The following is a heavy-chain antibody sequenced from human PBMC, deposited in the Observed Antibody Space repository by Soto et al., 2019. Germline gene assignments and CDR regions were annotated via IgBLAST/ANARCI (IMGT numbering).Heavy chain of an antibody. J-gene: IGHJ4*02. CDR1: DGSVSSSSYY. CDR2: TYYSGST. D-gene: IGHD3-10*01. CDR3: ARVDYGSGSHYFDY. Sequence: QVQLQESGPGLVKPSETLSLTSTVSDGSVSSSSYYWNWIRQPPGKGLEWIGYTYYSGSTNYNPSHKSRVPTPVDMSKSHFSQTQTSVTAAKTAVYYYARVDYGSGSHYFDYWGQGTLVTVAS. V-gene: IGHV4-61*03.